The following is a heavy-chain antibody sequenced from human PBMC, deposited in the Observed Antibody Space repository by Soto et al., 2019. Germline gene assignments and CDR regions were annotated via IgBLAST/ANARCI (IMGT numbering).Heavy chain of an antibody. CDR2: ILPIFGAP. Sequence: QLVQSGPEVKRPGSSVRVSCRASGDTFTNYAFTWVRQPLGQGLEWLGGILPIFGAPTYDQRFLGRVTVSADESTSTVYMDLINLASEDTAVYFCASKTAGKGQNQFWGQGTTVIVSS. V-gene: IGHV1-69*01. D-gene: IGHD1-1*01. J-gene: IGHJ4*02. CDR3: ASKTAGKGQNQF. CDR1: GDTFTNYA.